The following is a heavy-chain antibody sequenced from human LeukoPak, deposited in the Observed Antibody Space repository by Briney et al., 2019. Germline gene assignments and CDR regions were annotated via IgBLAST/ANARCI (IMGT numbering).Heavy chain of an antibody. D-gene: IGHD3-22*01. V-gene: IGHV3-66*02. CDR3: ARVHYYDSSGLYD. CDR2: IYSGGST. CDR1: GFTLSSNY. Sequence: GGSLRLSCAASGFTLSSNYMSWVRQAPGKGLEWVSVIYSGGSTYYADSVKGRFTISRDNSKNTLYLQMNSLRAEDTAVYYCARVHYYDSSGLYDWGQGTLVTVSS. J-gene: IGHJ4*02.